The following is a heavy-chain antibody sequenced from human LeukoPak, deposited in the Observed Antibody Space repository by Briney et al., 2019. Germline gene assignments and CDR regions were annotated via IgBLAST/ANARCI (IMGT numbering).Heavy chain of an antibody. Sequence: GGSLRLSCAASGFTVSSNYMSWVRQAPGKGLEWVPVIYSGGSTYYADSVKGRFTISRDNSKNTLHLQMNSLRAEDTAVYYCARVEGYCSGGSCYFGYFDYWGQGTLVTVSS. CDR3: ARVEGYCSGGSCYFGYFDY. V-gene: IGHV3-66*01. CDR1: GFTVSSNY. CDR2: IYSGGST. D-gene: IGHD2-15*01. J-gene: IGHJ4*02.